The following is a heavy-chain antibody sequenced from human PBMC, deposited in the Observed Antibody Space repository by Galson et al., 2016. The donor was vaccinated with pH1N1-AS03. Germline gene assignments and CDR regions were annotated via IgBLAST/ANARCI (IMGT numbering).Heavy chain of an antibody. D-gene: IGHD3-3*01. CDR3: VRESEISGVVFFNY. J-gene: IGHJ4*02. Sequence: SGYTFTTYGISWVRQAPGQGLEWMGWISAYYGDTHFARKFQERVTLTRDTSTATAYMELRNLRSDDTAVYYCVRESEISGVVFFNYWGQGTLVTVSS. V-gene: IGHV1-18*01. CDR1: GYTFTTYG. CDR2: ISAYYGDT.